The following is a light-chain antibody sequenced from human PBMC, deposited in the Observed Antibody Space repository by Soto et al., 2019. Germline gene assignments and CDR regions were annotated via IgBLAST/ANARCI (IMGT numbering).Light chain of an antibody. Sequence: QSVLTQPPSVSGAPGQRVTISCTVSNSNIGAGYDVHWYQQLPGTAPKLLIYGNSNRPSGVPDRFSGSKSVTSASLAITGLQAEDEADYYCCSYAGTYSSFVFGSGTKVTVL. J-gene: IGLJ1*01. CDR1: NSNIGAGYD. CDR3: CSYAGTYSSFV. V-gene: IGLV1-40*01. CDR2: GNS.